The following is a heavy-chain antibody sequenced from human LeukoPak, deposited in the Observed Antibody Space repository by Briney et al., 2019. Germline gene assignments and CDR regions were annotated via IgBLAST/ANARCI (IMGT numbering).Heavy chain of an antibody. J-gene: IGHJ4*02. CDR2: IYYSGST. D-gene: IGHD6-19*01. CDR1: GASIRSGDYY. CDR3: ARRGRYSSGWYEGYYFDY. Sequence: SETLSLTCTVSGASIRSGDYYWGWIRQPPGKGLEWIGSIYYSGSTYYNTSLKSRVTISVDTSKNQFSLKLSSVTAADTAVYYCARRGRYSSGWYEGYYFDYWGQGTLVTVSS. V-gene: IGHV4-39*01.